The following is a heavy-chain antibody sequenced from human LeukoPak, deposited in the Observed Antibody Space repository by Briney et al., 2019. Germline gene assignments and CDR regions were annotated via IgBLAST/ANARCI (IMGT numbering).Heavy chain of an antibody. Sequence: GGSLRLSCAASGFTFSSYSMNWVRQAPGKGLEWISYIGISSGNTKYADSVKGRFTISGDKAKNSLYLQMISLRVEDTAVYYCARDAKYAFDNWGQGTLVTVSS. CDR2: IGISSGNT. CDR1: GFTFSSYS. D-gene: IGHD2-2*01. CDR3: ARDAKYAFDN. V-gene: IGHV3-48*01. J-gene: IGHJ4*02.